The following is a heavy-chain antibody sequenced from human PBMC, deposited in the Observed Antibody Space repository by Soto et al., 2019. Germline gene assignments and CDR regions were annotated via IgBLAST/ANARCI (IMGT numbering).Heavy chain of an antibody. Sequence: PGGSLRLSCAASGFTFSRYAMNWVRQAPGKGLEWVSGISGSGGSTYYADSVKGRFTISRDNSKNTLYLQMNSLRAEDTAVYYCANLGIVAAGTMVYWGQGTLVTVSS. D-gene: IGHD6-13*01. J-gene: IGHJ4*02. CDR2: ISGSGGST. CDR1: GFTFSRYA. CDR3: ANLGIVAAGTMVY. V-gene: IGHV3-23*01.